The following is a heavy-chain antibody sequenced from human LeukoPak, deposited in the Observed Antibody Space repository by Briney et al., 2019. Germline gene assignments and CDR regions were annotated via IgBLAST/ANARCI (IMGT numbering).Heavy chain of an antibody. J-gene: IGHJ5*02. Sequence: EASVKVSCKASGGTFTSYDINWVRQATGQGLEWMGWMNPNSGNTGYAQKFQGRVTMTRNTSISTAYMELSSLRSEDTAVYYCARETGAGSSWYSRNWFDPWGQGTLVTVSS. V-gene: IGHV1-8*01. CDR1: GGTFTSYD. D-gene: IGHD6-13*01. CDR2: MNPNSGNT. CDR3: ARETGAGSSWYSRNWFDP.